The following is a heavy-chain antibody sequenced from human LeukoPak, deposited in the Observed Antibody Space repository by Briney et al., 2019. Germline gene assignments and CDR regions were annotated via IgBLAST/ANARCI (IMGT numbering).Heavy chain of an antibody. D-gene: IGHD3-22*01. CDR3: AKEPTYYYDSSSYQPYYFDF. CDR1: GFTFSSYG. CDR2: ISYDGSNK. Sequence: PGGSLRLSCAASGFTFSSYGMHWVRQAPGKGLEWVAVISYDGSNKYYADSMKGRFTISRDNSKNTLYLQMNSLRAEDTAVYYCAKEPTYYYDSSSYQPYYFDFWGQGTLVTVSS. J-gene: IGHJ4*02. V-gene: IGHV3-30*18.